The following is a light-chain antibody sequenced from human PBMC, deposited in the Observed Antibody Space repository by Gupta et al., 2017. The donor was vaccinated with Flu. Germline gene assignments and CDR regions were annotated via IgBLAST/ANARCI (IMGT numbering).Light chain of an antibody. J-gene: IGLJ1*01. V-gene: IGLV2-14*01. Sequence: QSALTQPASVSGSPGPSIPISCTGTSSDVGVYNYLSWYQQHPGKAPKLMIYEVSNRPSGVSNRFSGSKSGNTASLTISGLQAEDEADYYCSSYTSSSPYVFGTGTKVTVL. CDR2: EVS. CDR3: SSYTSSSPYV. CDR1: SSDVGVYNY.